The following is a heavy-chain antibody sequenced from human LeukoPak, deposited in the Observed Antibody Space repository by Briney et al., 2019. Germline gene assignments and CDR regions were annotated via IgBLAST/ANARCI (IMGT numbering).Heavy chain of an antibody. CDR1: GFTFSDYA. CDR2: ISGSGGST. V-gene: IGHV3-23*01. D-gene: IGHD3-10*01. J-gene: IGHJ6*03. Sequence: PGGSLRLSCAASGFTFSDYATSWVRQAPGKGLEWVSAISGSGGSTYYTDSVKGRFTISRDNSRSTLYLHLNSLRAEDTAVYWCAKALRSIYYYYMDVWGNGTTVTVSS. CDR3: AKALRSIYYYYMDV.